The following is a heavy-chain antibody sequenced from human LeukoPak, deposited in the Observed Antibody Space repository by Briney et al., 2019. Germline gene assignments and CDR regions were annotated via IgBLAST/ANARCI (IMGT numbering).Heavy chain of an antibody. V-gene: IGHV4-39*01. CDR1: GGSISSGGYY. J-gene: IGHJ4*02. D-gene: IGHD6-19*01. CDR3: ARHGLASITPD. CDR2: MSYSGST. Sequence: PSETLSLTCTVSGGSISSGGYYWGWARQPPGKGLEWIGSMSYSGSTYYNPSLGGRGTISVDTSRNQFSLKLSSVTAADTAVYYCARHGLASITPDWGRGTLVTVSS.